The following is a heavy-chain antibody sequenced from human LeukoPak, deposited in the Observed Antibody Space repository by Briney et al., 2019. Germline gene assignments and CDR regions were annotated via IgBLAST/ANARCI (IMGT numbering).Heavy chain of an antibody. Sequence: GSLRLSCTASGFTFSNYAMSWVRQAPGKGLEWVSGISGSGGRTYYADSVKGRVTISRDNSKNTLYLQMNGLRAEDTAVYYCAKEGTYSSSHYWGQGTLVTVSS. CDR1: GFTFSNYA. J-gene: IGHJ4*02. D-gene: IGHD6-6*01. V-gene: IGHV3-23*01. CDR3: AKEGTYSSSHY. CDR2: ISGSGGRT.